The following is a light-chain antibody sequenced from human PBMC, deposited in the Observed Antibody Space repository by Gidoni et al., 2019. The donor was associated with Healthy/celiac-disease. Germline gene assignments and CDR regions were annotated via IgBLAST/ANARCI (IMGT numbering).Light chain of an antibody. Sequence: SYVLPQPPSVSVAPGQTARITCGGNNIGSKSVHWYQQKPGQAPVLVVYDDSDRPSGIPERFSGSNSGNTATLTISRVEAGDEADYYCQVWDSSSDRLWVFGGGTKLTVL. CDR2: DDS. V-gene: IGLV3-21*02. J-gene: IGLJ3*02. CDR1: NIGSKS. CDR3: QVWDSSSDRLWV.